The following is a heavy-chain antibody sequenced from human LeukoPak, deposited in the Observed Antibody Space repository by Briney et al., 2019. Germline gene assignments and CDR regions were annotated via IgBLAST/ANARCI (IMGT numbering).Heavy chain of an antibody. Sequence: TSETLSLTCTVSGYSISSGYYWGWIRQPPGKGLEWIGTIYHSGGTYYNPSLKSRVIISVDTSKNQFSLKLSSVTAADTAVYYCARDRMAGIYSYFDYWGQGTLVTVSS. CDR1: GYSISSGYY. CDR2: IYHSGGT. J-gene: IGHJ4*02. CDR3: ARDRMAGIYSYFDY. D-gene: IGHD3-10*01. V-gene: IGHV4-38-2*02.